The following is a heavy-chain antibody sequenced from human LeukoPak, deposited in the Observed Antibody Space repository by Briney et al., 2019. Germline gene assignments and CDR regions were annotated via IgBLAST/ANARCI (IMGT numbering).Heavy chain of an antibody. D-gene: IGHD5-12*01. CDR2: IYPGNCDT. J-gene: IGHJ4*02. V-gene: IGHV5-51*01. CDR1: GYSFTNYW. Sequence: GESLKISCKGSGYSFTNYWIAWVRQMPGKGLEGMGGIYPGNCDTNYSPSFQGRVTISVDKSISPVYLQLSRVTASDTAMYYCAKNGYSGYESDYWGQGTLVTVSS. CDR3: AKNGYSGYESDY.